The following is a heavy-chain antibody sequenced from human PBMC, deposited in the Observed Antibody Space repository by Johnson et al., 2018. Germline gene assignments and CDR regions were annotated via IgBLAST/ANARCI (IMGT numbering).Heavy chain of an antibody. D-gene: IGHD4-17*01. CDR2: ISSSSSYI. Sequence: EQLVQSGGGLVKPGGSLRLSCAASGFTFSSYSMNWARQAPGKGLAWVSSISSSSSYIHHADPLKGRFTNSRDNAKNSLYLQMNSQRAEDTAVYYCARSQSAYYGDYVGAEYFQHWGQGTLVTVSS. J-gene: IGHJ1*01. CDR3: ARSQSAYYGDYVGAEYFQH. CDR1: GFTFSSYS. V-gene: IGHV3-21*01.